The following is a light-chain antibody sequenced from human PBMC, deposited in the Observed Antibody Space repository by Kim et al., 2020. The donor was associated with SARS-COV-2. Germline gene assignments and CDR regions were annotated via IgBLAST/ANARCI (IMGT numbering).Light chain of an antibody. CDR1: QTIGTY. CDR2: DAS. V-gene: IGKV3-11*01. Sequence: EIVLTQSPATLSLSPGERATLSCRASQTIGTYLAWYQQKPGQAPRLLMYDASTRATGIPARFSGSGAGTDFTLTISSLEPEAFAIYYCQQRSNWPLTFGGGTKVDIK. J-gene: IGKJ4*01. CDR3: QQRSNWPLT.